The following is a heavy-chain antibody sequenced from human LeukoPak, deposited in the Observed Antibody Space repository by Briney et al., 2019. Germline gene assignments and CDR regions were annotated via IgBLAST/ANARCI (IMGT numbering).Heavy chain of an antibody. V-gene: IGHV1-46*01. D-gene: IGHD1-14*01. J-gene: IGHJ5*02. CDR1: AYTFTSYY. CDR3: ARAWRYTDWFDP. CDR2: INPSDDST. Sequence: GASVKVSCKASAYTFTSYYMHWVRQAPGQGLEWMGIINPSDDSTIYAQKFQGRVTVTRDTSTSTVYMELSSLRSEDTAVYFCARAWRYTDWFDPWGQGTLVTVSS.